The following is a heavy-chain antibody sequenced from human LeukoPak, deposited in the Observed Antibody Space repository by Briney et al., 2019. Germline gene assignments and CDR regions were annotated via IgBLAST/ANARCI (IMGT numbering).Heavy chain of an antibody. V-gene: IGHV1-2*02. D-gene: IGHD5-24*01. Sequence: ASVKVSCKASGYTFTGYHMHWVRQTPGQGLECMGWINPNSGDTNYAQKFQGRVTMTRDTSISTAYVELSRLRSDDTAVYYCARVAVEMASWFDPWGQGSLVTVSS. CDR2: INPNSGDT. CDR3: ARVAVEMASWFDP. CDR1: GYTFTGYH. J-gene: IGHJ5*02.